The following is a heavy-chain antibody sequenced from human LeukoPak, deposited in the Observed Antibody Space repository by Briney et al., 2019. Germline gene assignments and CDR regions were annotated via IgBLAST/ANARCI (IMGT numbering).Heavy chain of an antibody. J-gene: IGHJ4*02. CDR1: GYTFTGYY. CDR3: LIGCSGGSCYEQPDY. Sequence: ASVKVSCKASGYTFTGYYMHCVRQAPGQGLEWMGRINPNRGGTNYAQKFQGGVTMTRDTSISTAYMELSRLRSDDTAVYYCLIGCSGGSCYEQPDYWGQGALLTVCS. V-gene: IGHV1-2*06. CDR2: INPNRGGT. D-gene: IGHD2-15*01.